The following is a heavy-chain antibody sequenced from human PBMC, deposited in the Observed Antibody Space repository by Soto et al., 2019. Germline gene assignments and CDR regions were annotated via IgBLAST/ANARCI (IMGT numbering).Heavy chain of an antibody. Sequence: GASVKASCKASVYTFTSSVIRCGIQAPGQGLEWMGWISAYNGNTNYAQKLQGRVTMTTDISTSTAYMELRSLRSDDTAVYYCARDRDAPYSRRWCFDFWGQGTLVTVSA. J-gene: IGHJ4*02. CDR2: ISAYNGNT. CDR3: ARDRDAPYSRRWCFDF. V-gene: IGHV1-18*04. CDR1: VYTFTSSV. D-gene: IGHD6-13*01.